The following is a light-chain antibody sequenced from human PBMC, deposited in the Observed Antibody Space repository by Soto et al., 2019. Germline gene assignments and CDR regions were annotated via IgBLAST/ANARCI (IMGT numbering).Light chain of an antibody. V-gene: IGLV2-14*03. J-gene: IGLJ2*01. CDR2: DVS. CDR3: SSYTSSSTRVV. Sequence: QSALTQPASVSGSPGQSITISCTGTSSDVGGYNYVSWYQQHPGKAPKVMIYDVSNRPSGVSNRFSGSKSGNTASLTISGLQVEDEADYYCSSYTSSSTRVVFGRGTKLTVL. CDR1: SSDVGGYNY.